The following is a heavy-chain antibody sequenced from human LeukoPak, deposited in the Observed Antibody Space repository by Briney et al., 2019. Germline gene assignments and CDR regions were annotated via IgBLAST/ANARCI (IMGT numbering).Heavy chain of an antibody. CDR3: AKVAILLWFGESFFDY. CDR2: ISGSGGST. D-gene: IGHD3-10*01. J-gene: IGHJ4*02. V-gene: IGHV3-23*01. CDR1: GFTFSSYA. Sequence: PGGSLRLSCAASGFTFSSYAMSWVRQAPGKGLEWVSAISGSGGSTYYADSVKGRFTISRDNSKNTLYLQMNSLRAEDTAVYYCAKVAILLWFGESFFDYWGQGTLVTVSS.